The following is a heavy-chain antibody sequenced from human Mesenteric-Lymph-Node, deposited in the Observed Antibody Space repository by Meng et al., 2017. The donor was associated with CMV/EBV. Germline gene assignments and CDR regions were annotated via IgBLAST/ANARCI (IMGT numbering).Heavy chain of an antibody. V-gene: IGHV3-11*01. D-gene: IGHD1-26*01. J-gene: IGHJ3*02. CDR2: ISSSGSAI. CDR3: AKSRGSSAFYDAFDI. Sequence: GESLKISCAASGFTFSDYYMSWIRQAPGKGLEWVSYISSSGSAIYYADSVKGRFTISRDNAKNSLYLQMNSLRAEDMALYYCAKSRGSSAFYDAFDIWGQGTMVTVSS. CDR1: GFTFSDYY.